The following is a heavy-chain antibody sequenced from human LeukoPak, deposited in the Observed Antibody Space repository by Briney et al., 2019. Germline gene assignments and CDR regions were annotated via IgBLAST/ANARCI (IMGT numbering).Heavy chain of an antibody. J-gene: IGHJ4*02. V-gene: IGHV3-23*01. D-gene: IGHD3-9*01. Sequence: GGSLRLSCVASGFTFTNYAMSWVRPAPGTGLGWVSAISGSEGTSHYADSVKGRFTISRDNSKNTVYLQVNSLRAEDTAVYYCAKWGDYDILTGYYVPDYWGQGTLVTVSS. CDR1: GFTFTNYA. CDR2: ISGSEGTS. CDR3: AKWGDYDILTGYYVPDY.